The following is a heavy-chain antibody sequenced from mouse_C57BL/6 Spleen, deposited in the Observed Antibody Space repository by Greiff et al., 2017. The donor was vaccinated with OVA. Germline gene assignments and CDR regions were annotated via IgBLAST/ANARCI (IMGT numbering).Heavy chain of an antibody. J-gene: IGHJ3*01. V-gene: IGHV1-69*01. CDR3: ARTSSYYSNSFAY. CDR2: IDPSDSYT. Sequence: VQLQQPGAELVMPGASVKLSCKASGYTFTSYWMHWVKQRPGQGLEWIGEIDPSDSYTNYNQKFKGKSTLTVDKSSSTAYMQLSSLTSEDSAVYYCARTSSYYSNSFAYWGQGTLVTVSA. CDR1: GYTFTSYW. D-gene: IGHD2-5*01.